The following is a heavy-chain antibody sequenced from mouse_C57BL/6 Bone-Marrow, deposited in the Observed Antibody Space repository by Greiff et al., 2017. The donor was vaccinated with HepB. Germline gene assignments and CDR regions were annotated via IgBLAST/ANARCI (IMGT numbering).Heavy chain of an antibody. CDR2: INPSTGGT. CDR1: GYSFTGYY. J-gene: IGHJ4*01. V-gene: IGHV1-42*01. Sequence: EVQLQQSGPELVKPGASVKISCKASGYSFTGYYMNWVKQSPEKSLEWIGEINPSTGGTTYNQKFKAKATLTVDKSSSTAYMQLKSLTSEDSAVYYCAREGSLLAMHYWGQGTSVTVSS. CDR3: AREGSLLAMHY. D-gene: IGHD2-1*01.